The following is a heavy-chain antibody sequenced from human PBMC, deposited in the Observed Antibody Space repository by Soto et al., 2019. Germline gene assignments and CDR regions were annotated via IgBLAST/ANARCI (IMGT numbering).Heavy chain of an antibody. D-gene: IGHD3-3*01. Sequence: SETLSLTCTVSGGSVSSESHYWSWIRQTPGKGLEWIGYIYYTGSTNYNPSLKGRVTMSVDTSRDQVSLRLRSVTRADTAVYYCARHKYDFRSGSDYAAMEVWGQGTKVTVSS. CDR3: ARHKYDFRSGSDYAAMEV. J-gene: IGHJ6*02. V-gene: IGHV4-61*01. CDR1: GGSVSSESHY. CDR2: IYYTGST.